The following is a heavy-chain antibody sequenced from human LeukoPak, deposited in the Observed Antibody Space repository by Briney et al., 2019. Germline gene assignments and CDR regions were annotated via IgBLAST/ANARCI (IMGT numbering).Heavy chain of an antibody. V-gene: IGHV4-34*08. J-gene: IGHJ6*02. CDR1: GFTFSDYY. D-gene: IGHD3-10*01. Sequence: PGGSLRLSCAASGFTFSDYYMSWIRQAPGKGLEWIGEINHSGSTNYNPSLKSRVTISVDTSKNQFSLKLSSVTAADTAVYYCMVRGAQLYYYYGMDVWGQGTTVTVSS. CDR3: MVRGAQLYYYYGMDV. CDR2: INHSGST.